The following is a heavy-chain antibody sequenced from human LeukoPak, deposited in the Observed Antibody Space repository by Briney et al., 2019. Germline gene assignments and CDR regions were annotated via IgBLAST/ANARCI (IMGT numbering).Heavy chain of an antibody. D-gene: IGHD3-3*01. CDR1: GYSISSGYY. J-gene: IGHJ4*02. Sequence: SETLSLTCTVSGYSISSGYYWGWIRQPPGKGLEWIGSIYHSGSTYYNPSLKSRVTISVDTSKNQFSLKPSSVTAADTAVYYCARAEWGYYDYWAREPWSPSPQ. CDR3: ARAEWGYYDY. CDR2: IYHSGST. V-gene: IGHV4-38-2*02.